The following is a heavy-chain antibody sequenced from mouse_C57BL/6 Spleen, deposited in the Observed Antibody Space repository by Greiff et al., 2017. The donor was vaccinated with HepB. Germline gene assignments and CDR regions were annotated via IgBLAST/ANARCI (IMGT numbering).Heavy chain of an antibody. J-gene: IGHJ2*01. CDR3: ARGPSYYYGSRYYFDY. CDR2: INPNNGGT. D-gene: IGHD1-1*01. Sequence: EVQLQQSGPELVKPGASVKIPCKASGYTFTDYNMDWVKQSHGKSLEWIGDINPNNGGTIYNQKFKGKTTLTVDKSSSTAYMELRSLTSEDTAVYYCARGPSYYYGSRYYFDYWGQGTTLTVSS. CDR1: GYTFTDYN. V-gene: IGHV1-18*01.